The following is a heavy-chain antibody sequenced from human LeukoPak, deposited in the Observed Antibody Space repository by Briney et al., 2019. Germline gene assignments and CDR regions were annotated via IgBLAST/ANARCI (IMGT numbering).Heavy chain of an antibody. CDR2: ISASGGST. CDR1: GFTFSSSA. J-gene: IGHJ4*02. D-gene: IGHD6-13*01. V-gene: IGHV3-23*01. Sequence: GGSLRLSCAASGFTFSSSAMSWVRQVPGKGLEWVSGISASGGSTSYADSVRGRFTISRDNSKNTLYVQMNSLRDEDTAVYYCARDLKAAADYYFDYWGQGTLVTVSS. CDR3: ARDLKAAADYYFDY.